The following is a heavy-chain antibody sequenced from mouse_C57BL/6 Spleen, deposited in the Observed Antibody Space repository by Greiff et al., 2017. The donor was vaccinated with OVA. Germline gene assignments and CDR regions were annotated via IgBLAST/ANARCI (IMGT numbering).Heavy chain of an antibody. J-gene: IGHJ1*03. V-gene: IGHV1-80*01. CDR1: GYAFSSYW. CDR2: IYPGDGDP. Sequence: QVQLKQSGAELVKPGASVKISCKASGYAFSSYWMNWVKQRPGKGLEWIGQIYPGDGDPNYNGKFKGKATLTAAKSSSRAYMQLSSLTSEDSAVYFGARRYGYDYWYGDVWGTGTTVTVSS. D-gene: IGHD2-2*01. CDR3: ARRYGYDYWYGDV.